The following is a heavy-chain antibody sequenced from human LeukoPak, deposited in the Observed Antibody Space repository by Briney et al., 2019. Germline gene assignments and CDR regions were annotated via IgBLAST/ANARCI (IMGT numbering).Heavy chain of an antibody. CDR2: INPNSGGT. D-gene: IGHD1-26*01. CDR1: GYTFTGDY. CDR3: ARSTVVGATIADH. V-gene: IGHV1-2*06. J-gene: IGHJ4*02. Sequence: ASVKVSCKASGYTFTGDYMHWVRQAPGQGLEWLGRINPNSGGTSYAQKFLGRVTMTRDTSISTAYMELTRLTSDDTAMYYCARSTVVGATIADHWGQGTLVTVSS.